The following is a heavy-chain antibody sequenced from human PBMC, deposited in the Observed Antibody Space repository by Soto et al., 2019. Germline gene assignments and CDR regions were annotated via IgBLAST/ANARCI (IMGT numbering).Heavy chain of an antibody. CDR2: LSDNGGTT. D-gene: IGHD5-18*01. V-gene: IGHV3-23*01. CDR1: GFTFSTYA. Sequence: EVQLLESGGGLVQPGGSLRLSCAASGFTFSTYAMDWVRQAPGKGLEWVSSLSDNGGTTYYADSVKGRFTISRDNSKNTLNLQMNSLRADDTAVYYCAKYRPTWIQFWLLDYWGQGTLVTVSS. J-gene: IGHJ4*02. CDR3: AKYRPTWIQFWLLDY.